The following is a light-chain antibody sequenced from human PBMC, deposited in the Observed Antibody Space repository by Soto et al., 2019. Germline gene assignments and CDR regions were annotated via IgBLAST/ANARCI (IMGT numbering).Light chain of an antibody. V-gene: IGKV3-20*01. Sequence: EIVLTQSPGTLSLSPGERATLSCRASQSVSSSYLAWYQQKPGQAPRLLIYGASSMATGIPDRFSGSASGTDFTLTISRLEPEDFAVYYCQQYGSSALYTFGQGTKLEIK. J-gene: IGKJ2*01. CDR2: GAS. CDR3: QQYGSSALYT. CDR1: QSVSSSY.